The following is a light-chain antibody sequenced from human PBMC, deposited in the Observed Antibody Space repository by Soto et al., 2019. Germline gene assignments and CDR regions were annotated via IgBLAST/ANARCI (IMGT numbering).Light chain of an antibody. CDR3: QQYYSYPIT. Sequence: IQLTQSPSSLSASVGDRVTITCRASQGISSYLAWYQQKPGKAPKLLIYAASTLQRGVPSRFSGSGSRTDFTLTISCLQSEDFATYYCQQYYSYPITFGQGTRLEIK. CDR2: AAS. CDR1: QGISSY. J-gene: IGKJ5*01. V-gene: IGKV1-9*01.